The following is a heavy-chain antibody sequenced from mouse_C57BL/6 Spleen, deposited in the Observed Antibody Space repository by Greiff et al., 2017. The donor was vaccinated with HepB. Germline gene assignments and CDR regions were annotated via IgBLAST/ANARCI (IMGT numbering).Heavy chain of an antibody. Sequence: QVQLKESGAELVKPGASVKISCKASGYAFSSYWMNWVKQRPGKGLEWIGQIYPGDGDTNYNGKFKGKATLTADKSSSTAYMQLSSLTSEDSAVYFCARYDGSSYEDAMDYWGQGTSVTVSS. D-gene: IGHD1-1*01. V-gene: IGHV1-80*01. J-gene: IGHJ4*01. CDR1: GYAFSSYW. CDR2: IYPGDGDT. CDR3: ARYDGSSYEDAMDY.